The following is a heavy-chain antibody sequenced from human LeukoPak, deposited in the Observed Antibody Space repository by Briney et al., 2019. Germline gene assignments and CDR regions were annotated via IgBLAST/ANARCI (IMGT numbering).Heavy chain of an antibody. CDR1: GFTFSRYW. Sequence: GGSLRLSCAASGFTFSRYWMSWVRQAPGKGLEWVANIKQDGSEAYYVDSVKGRFTMSRDNAKNSLYLQMNSLRAEDTAVYYCARGDYYGSSDYYTDAFDVWGQGTMVTVSS. D-gene: IGHD3-22*01. CDR2: IKQDGSEA. CDR3: ARGDYYGSSDYYTDAFDV. V-gene: IGHV3-7*01. J-gene: IGHJ3*01.